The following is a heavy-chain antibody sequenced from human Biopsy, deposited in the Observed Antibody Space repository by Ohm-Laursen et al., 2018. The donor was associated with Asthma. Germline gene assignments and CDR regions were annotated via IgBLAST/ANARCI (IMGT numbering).Heavy chain of an antibody. J-gene: IGHJ6*02. D-gene: IGHD3-10*01. Sequence: GASVKVSCKTSGYTFNSAGIPWVRQAPGQGLEWMGWISVYNGNTKVAQKLQDRVTMITDTSTSTAYMELRSLRSDDTAVYFCARAVDYSHYYGMDVWGQGTTVTVS. CDR3: ARAVDYSHYYGMDV. CDR1: GYTFNSAG. CDR2: ISVYNGNT. V-gene: IGHV1-18*01.